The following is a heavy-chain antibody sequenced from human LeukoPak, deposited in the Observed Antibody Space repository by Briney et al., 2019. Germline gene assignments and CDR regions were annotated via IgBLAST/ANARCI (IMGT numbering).Heavy chain of an antibody. CDR1: GYTFTSYY. CDR3: ARAGDYYGSGSYIPSNWFDP. CDR2: INPSGGST. J-gene: IGHJ5*02. Sequence: GASVKVSCKASGYTFTSYYMHWVRQAPGQGLEWMGIINPSGGSTSYAQKFQGRVTMTRDTSTSTVYMELSSLRSEDTAVYYCARAGDYYGSGSYIPSNWFDPWGQGTLVTVSS. V-gene: IGHV1-46*01. D-gene: IGHD3-10*01.